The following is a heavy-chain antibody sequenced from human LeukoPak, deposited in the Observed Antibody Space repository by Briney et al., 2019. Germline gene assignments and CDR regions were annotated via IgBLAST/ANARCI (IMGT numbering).Heavy chain of an antibody. CDR2: INQDGSEK. CDR3: ARERIGSY. J-gene: IGHJ4*02. Sequence: PGGSLRLSCAVSGFTFSSYWMSWVRQAPGKGLEWVANINQDGSEKYYVDSVKGRFTVSRDNAKNSLYLQMNSLRAEDTAVYYCARERIGSYWGQGTLVTVSS. V-gene: IGHV3-7*01. CDR1: GFTFSSYW. D-gene: IGHD3-22*01.